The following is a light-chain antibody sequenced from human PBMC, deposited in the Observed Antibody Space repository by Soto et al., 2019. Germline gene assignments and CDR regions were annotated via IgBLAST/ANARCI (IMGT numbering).Light chain of an antibody. CDR1: RSDVGAYNY. J-gene: IGLJ2*01. CDR2: EVT. Sequence: QSALTQPPSASGSPGQSVTISCTGTRSDVGAYNYVSWYQQHPGKAPKLIIYEVTKRPSGVPDRFSGSKSGNTASLTVSGLQAGDEADYYCSSYAGTSMVFGGRTKVTVL. CDR3: SSYAGTSMV. V-gene: IGLV2-8*01.